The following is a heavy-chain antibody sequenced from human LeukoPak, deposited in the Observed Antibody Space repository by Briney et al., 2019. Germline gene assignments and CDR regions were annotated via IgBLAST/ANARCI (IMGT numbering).Heavy chain of an antibody. CDR2: IYYSGST. CDR3: TRGGVYYFDSSGLVDDAFDI. CDR1: SGSISSYY. V-gene: IGHV4-59*12. Sequence: SETLSLTCTVSSGSISSYYWSWIRQPPGKGLEWIGYIYYSGSTNYNPSLKSRVTISVDTSKNQFSLKLSSVTAADTAVYYYTRGGVYYFDSSGLVDDAFDIWGQGTVVTVSS. J-gene: IGHJ3*02. D-gene: IGHD3-22*01.